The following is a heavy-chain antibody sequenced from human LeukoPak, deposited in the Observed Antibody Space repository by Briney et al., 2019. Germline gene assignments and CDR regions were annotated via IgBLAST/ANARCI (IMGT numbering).Heavy chain of an antibody. V-gene: IGHV3-11*04. CDR1: GFTFSDYY. J-gene: IGHJ4*02. CDR3: VRDFHRRLYDNNYYFY. D-gene: IGHD3-22*01. CDR2: ISSSGSTI. Sequence: TSGGSLRLSCAASGFTFSDYYMSWIRQAPGKGLEWVSYISSSGSTIYYADSVKGRFTISRDNAKNSLYLQMNSLRAEDTAVYYCVRDFHRRLYDNNYYFYWGQGTLVTVSS.